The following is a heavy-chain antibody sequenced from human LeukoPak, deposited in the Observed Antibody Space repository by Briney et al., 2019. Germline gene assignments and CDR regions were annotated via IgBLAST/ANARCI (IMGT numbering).Heavy chain of an antibody. CDR3: VRRFTVDRGVDKFDY. V-gene: IGHV4-59*01. D-gene: IGHD3-10*01. Sequence: SETLSLTCTVSSGSLSNFYWTWIRQAPGKGLEWMGHIHSTGLTNYNPSLQSRITFSLDTSNNQFSLRLTSVTAADTAVYYCVRRFTVDRGVDKFDYWGQGKLVIVSS. CDR1: SGSLSNFY. CDR2: IHSTGLT. J-gene: IGHJ4*02.